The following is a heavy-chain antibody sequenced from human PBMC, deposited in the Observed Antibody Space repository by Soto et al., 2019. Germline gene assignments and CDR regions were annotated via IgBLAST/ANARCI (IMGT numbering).Heavy chain of an antibody. V-gene: IGHV3-64*01. CDR2: ISSNGVGT. CDR3: ARREQSDYYYMDV. J-gene: IGHJ6*03. CDR1: GFTFSNYA. Sequence: EVQSVESGGGLVQPGGSLRLSCAASGFTFSNYAMDWVRQAPGKVLEYVSGISSNGVGTYYANSVKDRFTISRDNSKNTLYLQMGSLRAEDMAVYYCARREQSDYYYMDVWGKGTSVTVSS. D-gene: IGHD6-19*01.